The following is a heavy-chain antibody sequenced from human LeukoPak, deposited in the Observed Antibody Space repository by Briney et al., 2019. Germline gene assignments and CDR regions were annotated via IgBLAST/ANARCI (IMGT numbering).Heavy chain of an antibody. V-gene: IGHV1-69*05. J-gene: IGHJ4*02. CDR3: ARDPIEGPPGTRDY. D-gene: IGHD1-1*01. CDR1: GGTFSSYA. Sequence: SVKVSCKASGGTFSSYAISWVRQAPGQGLEWMGRIIPIFGTANYAQKLQGRVTITTDESTSTAYMELSSLRSEDTAVYYCARDPIEGPPGTRDYWGQGTLVTVSS. CDR2: IIPIFGTA.